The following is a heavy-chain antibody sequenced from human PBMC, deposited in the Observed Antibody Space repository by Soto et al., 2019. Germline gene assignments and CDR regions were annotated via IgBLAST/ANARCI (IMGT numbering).Heavy chain of an antibody. V-gene: IGHV3-23*01. CDR2: ISTSGGRP. D-gene: IGHD6-19*01. CDR1: GITFSNYA. CDR3: SKKMGAVAARDWFDP. J-gene: IGHJ5*02. Sequence: EVQLLESGGGLVQPGGSPRLSCTASGITFSNYAMSWVRQAPRKGLEWVSSISTSGGRPYYADSVKGRFTISRDNSKNTLYLQMNSLRAEDTAVYYCSKKMGAVAARDWFDPWGQGTLVTVSS.